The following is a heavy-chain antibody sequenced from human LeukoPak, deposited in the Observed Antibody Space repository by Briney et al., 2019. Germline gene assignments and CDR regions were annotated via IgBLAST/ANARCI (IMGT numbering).Heavy chain of an antibody. J-gene: IGHJ4*02. V-gene: IGHV3-23*01. CDR1: GFTFSSYD. Sequence: PGGSLRLSCAASGFTFSSYDMSWVRQAPGKGLEWVSVISVSGGSTTYADSVKGRFTISRDISKTTLYLQMNSLRAEDTAVYYCAKDGSSGYYYFDYWGQGTLVTVSS. CDR3: AKDGSSGYYYFDY. CDR2: ISVSGGST. D-gene: IGHD3-22*01.